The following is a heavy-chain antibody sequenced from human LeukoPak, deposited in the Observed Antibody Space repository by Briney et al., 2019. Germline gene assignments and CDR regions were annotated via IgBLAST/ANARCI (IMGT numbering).Heavy chain of an antibody. V-gene: IGHV1-69*05. D-gene: IGHD2-2*01. CDR2: IIPIFGTA. CDR1: GGTFCSYA. Sequence: ASVKVSCKASGGTFCSYAISWVRQAPGQGLEWMGRIIPIFGTANYAQKFQGRVTITTDESTSTAYMELSSLRSEDTAVYYCARGCTSCFWFDPWGQGTLVTVSS. CDR3: ARGCTSCFWFDP. J-gene: IGHJ5*02.